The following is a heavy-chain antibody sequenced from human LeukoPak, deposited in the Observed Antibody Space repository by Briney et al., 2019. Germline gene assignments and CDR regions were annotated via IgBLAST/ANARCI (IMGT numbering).Heavy chain of an antibody. V-gene: IGHV1-8*01. CDR1: GYTFTNYG. D-gene: IGHD2-2*01. CDR2: VNPNSAFA. J-gene: IGHJ6*03. CDR3: GYCGSTRSSYYMDV. Sequence: ASVKVSCKASGYTFTNYGISWVRQAPGQGLEWMGWVNPNSAFAGYAQKFQGRVTITTDESTSTAYMELSSLGSEDTAVYYCGYCGSTRSSYYMDVWGKGTTVTVSS.